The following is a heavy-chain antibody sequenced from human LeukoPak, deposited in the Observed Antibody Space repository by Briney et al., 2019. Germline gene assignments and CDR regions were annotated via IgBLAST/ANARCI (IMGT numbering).Heavy chain of an antibody. CDR1: GYTFTNYY. V-gene: IGHV1-46*01. CDR3: ARGGYSESFYNPRSYGMDV. D-gene: IGHD3-10*01. Sequence: ASVKVSCKASGYTFTNYYLHWVRQAPGQGLAWMGIINPSGGTTGYVEKFQGRVTMTRDTSASTVYMELRSLRSEDTAVYYCARGGYSESFYNPRSYGMDVWGQGTTVIVSS. CDR2: INPSGGTT. J-gene: IGHJ6*02.